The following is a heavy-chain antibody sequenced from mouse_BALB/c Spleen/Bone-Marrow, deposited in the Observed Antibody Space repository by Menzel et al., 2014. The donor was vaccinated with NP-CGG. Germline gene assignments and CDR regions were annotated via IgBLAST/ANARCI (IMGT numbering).Heavy chain of an antibody. CDR2: ISYSGNT. J-gene: IGHJ2*01. Sequence: EVNVVESGPSLVKPSQTLSLTCSVTGDSIASGYWNWIRKFPGNKLEYMGYISYSGNTYYNPSLKSRISITRDTSKNQYYLQLNSVTTEDTATYYCATYDGYCFDYWGQGTTLTVSS. D-gene: IGHD2-3*01. V-gene: IGHV3-8*02. CDR1: GDSIASGY. CDR3: ATYDGYCFDY.